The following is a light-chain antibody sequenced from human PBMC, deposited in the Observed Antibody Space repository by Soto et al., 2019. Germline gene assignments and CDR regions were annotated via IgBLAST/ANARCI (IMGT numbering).Light chain of an antibody. Sequence: QSALTQPASVSGSPGQSITISCTGTSSDVGAYNYVSWYQHRPGNAPKLLIYDVSTRPSGVSNRFSGSKSGNTASLTISGLQAEDEADYYCSSYTTSTTRVFGTGTRSPS. CDR1: SSDVGAYNY. CDR3: SSYTTSTTRV. J-gene: IGLJ1*01. V-gene: IGLV2-14*03. CDR2: DVS.